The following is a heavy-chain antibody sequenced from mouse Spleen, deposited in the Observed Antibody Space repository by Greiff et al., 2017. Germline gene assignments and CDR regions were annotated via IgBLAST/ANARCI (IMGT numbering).Heavy chain of an antibody. Sequence: VQLQQPGAELVRPGTSVKLSCKASGYTFTSYWMHWVKQRPGQGLEWIGVIDPSDSYTNYNQKFKGKATLTVDTSSSTAYMQLSSLTSEDSAVYYCATYYGNYGYFDYWGQGTTLTVSS. V-gene: IGHV1-59*01. D-gene: IGHD2-10*01. CDR1: GYTFTSYW. CDR3: ATYYGNYGYFDY. CDR2: IDPSDSYT. J-gene: IGHJ2*01.